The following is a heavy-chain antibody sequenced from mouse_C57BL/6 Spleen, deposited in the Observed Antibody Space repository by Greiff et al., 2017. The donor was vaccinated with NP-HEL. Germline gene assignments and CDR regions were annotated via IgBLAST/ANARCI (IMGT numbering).Heavy chain of an antibody. CDR2: ISDGGSYT. CDR3: ARAYYYGSPYWYFDV. D-gene: IGHD1-1*01. V-gene: IGHV5-4*03. J-gene: IGHJ1*03. Sequence: DVKLVESGGGLVKPGGSLKLSCAASGFTFSSYAMSWVRQTPENRLEWVATISDGGSYTYYPDNVKGRFTISRDNAKNNLYLQMSHLKSEDTAMYYCARAYYYGSPYWYFDVWGTGTTVTVSS. CDR1: GFTFSSYA.